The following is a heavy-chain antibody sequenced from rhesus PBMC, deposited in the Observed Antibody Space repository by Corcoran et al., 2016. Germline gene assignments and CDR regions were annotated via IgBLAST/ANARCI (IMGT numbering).Heavy chain of an antibody. CDR1: GGSISRYYW. CDR2: FYGIGGVR. CDR3: ASTDCSNSDCSSGDY. J-gene: IGHJ4*01. V-gene: IGHV4-93*02. Sequence: QVQMQESGPAVVKPSETLSLTCAVSGGSISRYYWWSWVRQSPGKGLEWIGGFYGIGGVRAYTPFLKSRVSISMDTPKNQVSLKGTSVTAADTAVYYCASTDCSNSDCSSGDYWGQGVLVTVSS. D-gene: IGHD2-15*01.